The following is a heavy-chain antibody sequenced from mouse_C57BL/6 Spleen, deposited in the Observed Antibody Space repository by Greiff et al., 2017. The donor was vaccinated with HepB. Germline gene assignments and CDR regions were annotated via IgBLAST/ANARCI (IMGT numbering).Heavy chain of an antibody. J-gene: IGHJ4*01. V-gene: IGHV1-39*01. D-gene: IGHD2-3*01. CDR2: INPNYGTT. CDR1: GYSFTDYN. CDR3: ARRGVYDGDYYAMDY. Sequence: VQLQQSGPELVKPGASVKISCKASGYSFTDYNMNWVKQSNGKSLEWIGVINPNYGTTSYNQKFKGKGTLTVDQSSSTAYMQLNSLTSEDSAVYYCARRGVYDGDYYAMDYWGQGTSVTVSS.